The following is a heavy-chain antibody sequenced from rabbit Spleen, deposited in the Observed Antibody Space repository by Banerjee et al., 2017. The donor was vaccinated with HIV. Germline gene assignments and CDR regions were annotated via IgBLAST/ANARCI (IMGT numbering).Heavy chain of an antibody. CDR2: IYAGSSGST. J-gene: IGHJ6*01. CDR1: GFSFSSSYY. CDR3: ARDTGSSFSSYGMDL. Sequence: QSLEESGGGLVQPEGSLALTCKASGFSFSSSYYMCWVRQAPGKGLEWIACIYAGSSGSTYYASWAKGRFTISKTSSTTVTLQMTSLTAADTATYFCARDTGSSFSSYGMDLWGPGTLVTVS. V-gene: IGHV1S40*01. D-gene: IGHD8-1*01.